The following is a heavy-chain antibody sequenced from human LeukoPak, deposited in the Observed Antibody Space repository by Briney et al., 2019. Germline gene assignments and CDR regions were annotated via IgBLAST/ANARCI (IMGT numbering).Heavy chain of an antibody. V-gene: IGHV3-53*01. CDR3: ASLEGGPSDGR. J-gene: IGHJ4*02. D-gene: IGHD3-3*01. CDR2: IYSGGTT. CDR1: GFPVRSRY. Sequence: GGSLRLSCEVFGFPVRSRYMTWVRQPPGKGLECVSVIYSGGTTYHIDSVRGRFTISRDISKSTMYLEMNNLRVGDTAIYYCASLEGGPSDGRWGQGTLVTVSS.